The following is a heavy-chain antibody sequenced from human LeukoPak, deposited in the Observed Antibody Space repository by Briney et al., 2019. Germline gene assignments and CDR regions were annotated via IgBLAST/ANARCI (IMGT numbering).Heavy chain of an antibody. V-gene: IGHV4-59*01. CDR1: DDSISSYY. CDR2: ISYSGST. D-gene: IGHD6-6*01. CDR3: ARDGCGSSSCLDY. J-gene: IGHJ4*02. Sequence: SETLSLTCTVSDDSISSYYWSWIRQPPGKGLEWIGYISYSGSTNYNPSLKSRVTISVDTSKNQFSLKLSSVTAADTAVYYCARDGCGSSSCLDYWGQGTLVTVSS.